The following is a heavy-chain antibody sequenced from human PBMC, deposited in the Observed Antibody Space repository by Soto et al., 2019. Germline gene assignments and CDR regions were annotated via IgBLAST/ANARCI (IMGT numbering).Heavy chain of an antibody. Sequence: GGSLRLSCAASGFTFSSYSMNWVRQAPGKGLEWVSSISSSSSYIYYADSVKGRFTISRDNAKNSLYLQMNSLRAEDTAVYYCAREGQGRDSGWYPPSYYYYYMDVWGKGTTVTVSS. CDR2: ISSSSSYI. J-gene: IGHJ6*03. CDR3: AREGQGRDSGWYPPSYYYYYMDV. D-gene: IGHD6-19*01. CDR1: GFTFSSYS. V-gene: IGHV3-21*01.